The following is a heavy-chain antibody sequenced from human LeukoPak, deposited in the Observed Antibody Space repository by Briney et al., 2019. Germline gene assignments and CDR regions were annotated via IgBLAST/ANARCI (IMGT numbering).Heavy chain of an antibody. CDR3: ARGSYSVDY. CDR2: IYYSGST. D-gene: IGHD1-26*01. V-gene: IGHV4-59*11. J-gene: IGHJ4*02. CDR1: GGSISSHY. Sequence: PSETLSLTCTVSGGSISSHYWSWIRQPPGKGLEWIGYIYYSGSTNYNPSLKSRVTISVDRSKNQFSLKLSSVTAADTAVYYCARGSYSVDYWGQGTLVTVSS.